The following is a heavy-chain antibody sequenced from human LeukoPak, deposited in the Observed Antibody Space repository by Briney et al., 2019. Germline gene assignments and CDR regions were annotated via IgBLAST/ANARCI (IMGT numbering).Heavy chain of an antibody. CDR3: AHSDTSGHYPEYFQH. V-gene: IGHV2-5*01. J-gene: IGHJ1*01. Sequence: VSGPTLVNPTQTLTLTCTFSGFSLSTSGVGVGWIRQPPGKALEWLALIYWNDDKRHSPSLKSRLTITKDTSKNQVVLTMTNMDPVDTATYYCAHSDTSGHYPEYFQHWGQGTLVTVSS. CDR1: GFSLSTSGVG. CDR2: IYWNDDK. D-gene: IGHD3-22*01.